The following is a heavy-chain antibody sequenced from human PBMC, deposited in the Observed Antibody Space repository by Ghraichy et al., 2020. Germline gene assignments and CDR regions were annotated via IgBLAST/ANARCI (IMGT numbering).Heavy chain of an antibody. CDR2: INHSGST. Sequence: SQTLSLTCAVYGGSFSEYYWSWIRQPPGKGLEWIGEINHSGSTNYIPSLKSRITISIDTSKNQFSLKLRSVTAADTAVYYCARGHWGYYYGSGRRGSWGQGTLVTVSS. D-gene: IGHD3-10*01. CDR1: GGSFSEYY. CDR3: ARGHWGYYYGSGRRGS. V-gene: IGHV4-34*01. J-gene: IGHJ5*02.